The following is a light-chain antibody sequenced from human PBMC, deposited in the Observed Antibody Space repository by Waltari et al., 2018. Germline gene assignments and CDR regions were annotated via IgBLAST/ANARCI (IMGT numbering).Light chain of an antibody. CDR2: WAS. J-gene: IGKJ4*01. Sequence: DIVMTQSPDPLAVSLGERATINCKSRPSVQSVLSSSNNRNYLAWSQQKPGQPPKMLIYWASTRESGVPDRFSGSGSGTDFTLTISSLQAEDVAVYYCQQYYSPPVTFGGGTKVEIK. CDR1: PSVQSVLSSSNNRNY. V-gene: IGKV4-1*01. CDR3: QQYYSPPVT.